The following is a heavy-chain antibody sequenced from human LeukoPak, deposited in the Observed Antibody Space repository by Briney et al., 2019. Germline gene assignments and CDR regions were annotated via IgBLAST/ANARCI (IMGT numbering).Heavy chain of an antibody. D-gene: IGHD3-10*01. CDR1: GYTLTSYY. J-gene: IGHJ1*01. CDR2: INPSGGST. CDR3: ARGSLWFGESIPLLSTEYFQH. V-gene: IGHV1-46*01. Sequence: GASVKVSCKASGYTLTSYYMHWVRQAPGQGLEWMGIINPSGGSTSYAQKFQGRVTMTRDTSTSTVYMELSSLRSEDTAVYYCARGSLWFGESIPLLSTEYFQHWGQGTLVTVSS.